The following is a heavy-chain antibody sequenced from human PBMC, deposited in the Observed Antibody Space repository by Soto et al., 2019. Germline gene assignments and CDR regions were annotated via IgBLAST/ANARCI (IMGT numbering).Heavy chain of an antibody. J-gene: IGHJ4*02. V-gene: IGHV4-34*01. CDR2: GNHDGNT. Sequence: SETLSLTCAVYGGSFSGYSWTWIRQPPGKGLEWIGEGNHDGNTNYNPSLKSRVTISVDTSKNQFSVKLTSVTAADTAVYYCAKPFSLYSSSYIDYWAQGALVTVSS. D-gene: IGHD6-13*01. CDR3: AKPFSLYSSSYIDY. CDR1: GGSFSGYS.